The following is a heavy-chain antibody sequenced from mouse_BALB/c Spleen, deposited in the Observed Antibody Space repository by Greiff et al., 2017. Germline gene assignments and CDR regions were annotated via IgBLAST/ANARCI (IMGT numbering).Heavy chain of an antibody. J-gene: IGHJ3*01. V-gene: IGHV1S29*02. CDR3: ALANWDEGFAY. CDR1: GYTFTDYN. CDR2: IYPYNGGT. Sequence: EVQLQQSGPELVKPGASVKISCKASGYTFTDYNMHWVKQSHGKSLEWIGYIYPYNGGTGYNQKFKSKATLTVDNSSSTAYMELRSLTSEDSAVYYCALANWDEGFAYWGQGTLVTVSA. D-gene: IGHD4-1*01.